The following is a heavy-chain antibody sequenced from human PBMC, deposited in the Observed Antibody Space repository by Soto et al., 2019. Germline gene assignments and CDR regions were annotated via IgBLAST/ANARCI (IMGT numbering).Heavy chain of an antibody. J-gene: IGHJ4*02. CDR2: INHSGST. CDR3: ARGIGGSGSYYNASFDY. V-gene: IGHV4-34*01. Sequence: SETLSLTCAVYGGSFSGYYWSWIRQPPGKGLEWIGEINHSGSTDYNPSLKSRVTISVDTSKNQFSLKLSSVTAADTAVYYCARGIGGSGSYYNASFDYWGQGTLVTVSS. CDR1: GGSFSGYY. D-gene: IGHD3-10*01.